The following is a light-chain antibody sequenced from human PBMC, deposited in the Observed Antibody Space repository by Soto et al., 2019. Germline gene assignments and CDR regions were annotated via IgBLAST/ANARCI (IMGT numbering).Light chain of an antibody. CDR3: CSYAGSSTWL. CDR1: SSDVGSYNL. CDR2: EVS. Sequence: QSALTQPASVSGSPGQSITISCTGTSSDVGSYNLVSWYQQHPGKAPKLMIYEVSKRPSGVSNRFSGSKSGNTASLTISGLQAEDEADYYCCSYAGSSTWLFGGGTKVTV. V-gene: IGLV2-23*02. J-gene: IGLJ3*02.